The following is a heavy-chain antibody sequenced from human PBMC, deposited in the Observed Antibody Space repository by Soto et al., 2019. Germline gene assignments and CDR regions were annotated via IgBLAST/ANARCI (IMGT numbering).Heavy chain of an antibody. CDR3: ARESSYGLVY. Sequence: QVQLVQSGAEVKKPGASVQVSCKASGYTFTSYDINWVRQATGQGLEWMGWMNPNTGNTAYAQEFQGRVTMTRNTSISTAYMELSSMRSEDTAVYYCARESSYGLVYWGQGTLVTVSS. J-gene: IGHJ4*02. CDR2: MNPNTGNT. CDR1: GYTFTSYD. D-gene: IGHD5-18*01. V-gene: IGHV1-8*01.